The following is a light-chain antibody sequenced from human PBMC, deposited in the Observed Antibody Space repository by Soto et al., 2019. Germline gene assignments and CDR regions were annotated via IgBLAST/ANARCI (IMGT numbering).Light chain of an antibody. CDR1: SGSIASNY. Sequence: NFMLTQPHSVSESPGKTVIISCTRSSGSIASNYVQWYQQHPGSSPTTVIYYDNQRPPAVLDRFSGSIDSSSNSAPLAISRLEDEDEAYYFCPSSDATIQVFGGGTKLTVL. CDR3: PSSDATIQV. V-gene: IGLV6-57*01. CDR2: YDN. J-gene: IGLJ3*02.